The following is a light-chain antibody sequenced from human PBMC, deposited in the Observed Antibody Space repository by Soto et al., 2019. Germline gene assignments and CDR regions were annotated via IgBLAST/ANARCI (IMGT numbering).Light chain of an antibody. V-gene: IGKV1-9*01. CDR3: QQLNSYPWT. CDR1: QGISSY. J-gene: IGKJ1*01. Sequence: DIHLTQSPSFLSASVGDRVTITCRASQGISSYLAWYQQKPGKAPKLLIYAASTLQSGVPSRFSGSGSGAEFTLTISSLQPEDFATYYCQQLNSYPWTFGQGTKVDIK. CDR2: AAS.